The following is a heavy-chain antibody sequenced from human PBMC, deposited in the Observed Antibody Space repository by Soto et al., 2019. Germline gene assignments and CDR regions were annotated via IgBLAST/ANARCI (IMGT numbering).Heavy chain of an antibody. V-gene: IGHV4-59*01. CDR3: ARAGYCSGGGCYSRLDY. J-gene: IGHJ4*02. CDR2: IYYSGNT. D-gene: IGHD2-15*01. Sequence: SETLSLTCTVSGGSISSYYWSWIRQPPGKGLEWIGYIYYSGNTNYNPSLKSRVTISIDTSKNQFSLKLSSVTAADTAVYYCARAGYCSGGGCYSRLDYWGRGTLVTVSS. CDR1: GGSISSYY.